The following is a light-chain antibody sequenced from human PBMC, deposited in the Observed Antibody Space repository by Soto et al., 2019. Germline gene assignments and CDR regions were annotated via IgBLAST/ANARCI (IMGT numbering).Light chain of an antibody. V-gene: IGLV1-44*01. CDR2: GNN. Sequence: QSVLTQPPSASGTPGQRVTISCSGSSSNVGSNTVNWYQQVPGTAPKVLIFGNNQRPSGVPDRFSGSKSGTSASLGISGLQSEDEADYYCAAWDSSLNGWLFGGGTKVTVL. J-gene: IGLJ3*02. CDR1: SSNVGSNT. CDR3: AAWDSSLNGWL.